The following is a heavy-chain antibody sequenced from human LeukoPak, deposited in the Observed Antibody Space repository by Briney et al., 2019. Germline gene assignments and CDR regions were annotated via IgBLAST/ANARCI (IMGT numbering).Heavy chain of an antibody. J-gene: IGHJ4*02. CDR3: AKRGVVIRVLLVGFHKEAYYFDS. CDR2: ISDRGGRT. V-gene: IGHV3-23*01. Sequence: PGGSLRLSCAVSGITLSNYGMSWVRQAPGKGLEWVAGISDRGGRTNYADSVKGRFTISRDNPRNTLYLQMNSLSAEDTAVYFCAKRGVVIRVLLVGFHKEAYYFDSWGQGALVTVSS. CDR1: GITLSNYG. D-gene: IGHD3-10*01.